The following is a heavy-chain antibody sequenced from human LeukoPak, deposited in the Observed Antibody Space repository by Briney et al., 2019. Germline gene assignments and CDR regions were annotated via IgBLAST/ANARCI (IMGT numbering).Heavy chain of an antibody. CDR1: GYTFTRYG. CDR3: AAEGTKLPWFGEVRITRYYYYYMDV. CDR2: ISAYNGNT. J-gene: IGHJ6*03. D-gene: IGHD3-10*01. V-gene: IGHV1-18*01. Sequence: ASVKVSCKASGYTFTRYGISWVRQAPGQGLEWMGWISAYNGNTKYAQKVQGRVTMTTDTSTSTAYMELRSLRSDDTAVYYCAAEGTKLPWFGEVRITRYYYYYMDVWGKGTTVTISS.